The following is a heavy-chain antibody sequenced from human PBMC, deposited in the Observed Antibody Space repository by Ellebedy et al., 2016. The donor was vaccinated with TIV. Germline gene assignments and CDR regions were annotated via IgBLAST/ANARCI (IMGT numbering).Heavy chain of an antibody. CDR1: GYTFTSYC. CDR3: ARDRTLVRGVINAKPNGDLDS. D-gene: IGHD3-10*01. Sequence: AASVKVSCKASGYTFTSYCIHWVRQAPGQGLEWMGFINPSGGYTNYPQKFQGRVTMTRDTSTSTVYMQLRSLRSEDTAVYYCARDRTLVRGVINAKPNGDLDSWGQGTLVTVSP. J-gene: IGHJ4*02. V-gene: IGHV1-46*01. CDR2: INPSGGYT.